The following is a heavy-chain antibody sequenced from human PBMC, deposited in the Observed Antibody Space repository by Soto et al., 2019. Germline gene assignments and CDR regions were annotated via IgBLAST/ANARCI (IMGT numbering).Heavy chain of an antibody. CDR1: GGTFSSYA. Sequence: QVQLVQSGAEVKKSGSTVKVSCKATGGTFSSYAISWVRQAPGQGLEWMGGIIPIFGTANYAQKFQGRVTITADESTSTAYLELSSLRSEDTAVYYCARAGKRNSYSSSSHYYYGMDVWGQGTTVTVSS. V-gene: IGHV1-69*01. J-gene: IGHJ6*02. CDR2: IIPIFGTA. D-gene: IGHD6-6*01. CDR3: ARAGKRNSYSSSSHYYYGMDV.